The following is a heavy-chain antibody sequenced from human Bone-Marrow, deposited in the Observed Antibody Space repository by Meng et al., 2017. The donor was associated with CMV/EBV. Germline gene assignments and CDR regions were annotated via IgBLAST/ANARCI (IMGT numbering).Heavy chain of an antibody. CDR3: ARLLAANYKGPIGY. CDR2: IKQDGSEK. Sequence: GESLKISCAASGFTFSSYGMHWVRQAPGKGLEWVANIKQDGSEKYYVDSVKGRFTISRDNAKNSLYLQMNSLRAEDTAVYYCARLLAANYKGPIGYCGQGTLVTVSS. CDR1: GFTFSSYG. J-gene: IGHJ4*02. V-gene: IGHV3-7*01. D-gene: IGHD2-15*01.